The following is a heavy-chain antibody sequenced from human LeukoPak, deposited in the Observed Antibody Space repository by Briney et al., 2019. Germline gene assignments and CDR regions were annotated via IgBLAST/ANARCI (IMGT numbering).Heavy chain of an antibody. Sequence: PSETLSLTCIVSGGSISSYYWSWIRQPAGKGLEWIGRIYTSGSTNYNPSLKSRVTMSVDTSKNQFSLKLSSVTVADTAVYYCARDWVAGTEVRDYYYYMDVWGKGTTVTVSS. V-gene: IGHV4-4*07. CDR3: ARDWVAGTEVRDYYYYMDV. D-gene: IGHD6-19*01. CDR2: IYTSGST. CDR1: GGSISSYY. J-gene: IGHJ6*03.